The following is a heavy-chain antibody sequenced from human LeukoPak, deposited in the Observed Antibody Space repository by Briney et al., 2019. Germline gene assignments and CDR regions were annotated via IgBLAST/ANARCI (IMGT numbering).Heavy chain of an antibody. J-gene: IGHJ4*02. CDR1: GFTVSSNY. CDR3: ARGGYDAPYYFDY. Sequence: GGSLRLSCAASGFTVSSNYMSWVRQAPGKGLEWVSVIYSGGSTYYADSVKGRFTISRDNSKNTLCLQMNSLRAEDTAVYYCARGGYDAPYYFDYWGQGTLVTVSS. V-gene: IGHV3-66*01. D-gene: IGHD5-12*01. CDR2: IYSGGST.